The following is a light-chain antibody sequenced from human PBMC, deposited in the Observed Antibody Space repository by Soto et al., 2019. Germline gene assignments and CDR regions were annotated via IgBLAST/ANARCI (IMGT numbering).Light chain of an antibody. V-gene: IGKV3-20*01. CDR3: QQYGSSSTWT. CDR2: GAS. J-gene: IGKJ1*01. CDR1: QSVSSSY. Sequence: IVLTQSPGTLSLSPWERATLSCRASQSVSSSYLAWYQQKPGQAPRLLIYGASSRATAIPDRFSGSGSGTDFTLTISRLEPQDFAVYYCQQYGSSSTWTFGQGTKVEIK.